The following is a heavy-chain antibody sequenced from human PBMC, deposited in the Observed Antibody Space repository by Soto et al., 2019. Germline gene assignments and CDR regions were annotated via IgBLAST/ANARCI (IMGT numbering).Heavy chain of an antibody. Sequence: EVQLLESGGGLVQPGGSLRLSCAASGFTFSSYAMGWVRQAPGKGLEWVAAISGSGENTYHPDSVKGRFTISRDNSKNTLLLQMNSLRAEDTAVYYCAKDLGLGGGSCYGDWGQGTLVTVSS. CDR2: ISGSGENT. D-gene: IGHD2-15*01. CDR3: AKDLGLGGGSCYGD. V-gene: IGHV3-23*01. CDR1: GFTFSSYA. J-gene: IGHJ4*02.